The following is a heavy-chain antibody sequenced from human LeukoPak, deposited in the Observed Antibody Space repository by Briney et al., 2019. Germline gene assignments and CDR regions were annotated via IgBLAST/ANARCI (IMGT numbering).Heavy chain of an antibody. CDR1: GFTFSNAW. V-gene: IGHV3-15*01. CDR3: TTDAMISYYFDY. J-gene: IGHJ4*02. Sequence: PGGSLRLSCAASGFTFSNAWMSWVRQAPGKGLERVGRIKSKTDGGTTDYAAPVKGRFTISRDDSKNTLYLQMNSLKTEDTAVYYCTTDAMISYYFDYWGQGTLVTVSS. CDR2: IKSKTDGGTT. D-gene: IGHD3-22*01.